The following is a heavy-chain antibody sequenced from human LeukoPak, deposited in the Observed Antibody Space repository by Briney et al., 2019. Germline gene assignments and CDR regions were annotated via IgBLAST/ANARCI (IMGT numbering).Heavy chain of an antibody. Sequence: SETLSLTCSVSGGSISSYYGSWLRQPPGKGLEWIGYIYYTGGTNYNPSLKSRVTISLNTSKNQFSLRLRSVTAADTAVYYCARRVAVGNYFDPWGQGTQVTVSS. V-gene: IGHV4-59*08. D-gene: IGHD4-11*01. CDR2: IYYTGGT. CDR1: GGSISSYY. CDR3: ARRVAVGNYFDP. J-gene: IGHJ5*02.